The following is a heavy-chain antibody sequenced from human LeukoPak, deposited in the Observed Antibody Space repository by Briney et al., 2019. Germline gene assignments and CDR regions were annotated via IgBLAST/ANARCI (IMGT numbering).Heavy chain of an antibody. CDR2: IIPIFGTT. Sequence: PVASVKVSCKVSGGSFSSYAISWLRQAPGQGPEWMGDIIPIFGTTIYSQKFQGRVMFTADESTSTAYMELSSLRSEDTAVYYCARDRPGRYCSSTSCYTASPFDPWGRGTLVTVSS. CDR3: ARDRPGRYCSSTSCYTASPFDP. D-gene: IGHD2-2*02. V-gene: IGHV1-69*13. J-gene: IGHJ5*02. CDR1: GGSFSSYA.